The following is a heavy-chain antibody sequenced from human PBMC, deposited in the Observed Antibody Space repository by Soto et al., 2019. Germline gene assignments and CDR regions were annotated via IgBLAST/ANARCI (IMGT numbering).Heavy chain of an antibody. J-gene: IGHJ4*02. Sequence: QVQLVESGGGVVQPGRSLRLSCAASGFTFSSYGMHWVRQAPGKGLEWVAVIWYDGSNKYYADSVKGRFTISRDNSKNTLYLQMNSLSAEDTAVYYCAREAAVRGVVYWGQGTLVTVSS. CDR1: GFTFSSYG. CDR3: AREAAVRGVVY. V-gene: IGHV3-33*01. CDR2: IWYDGSNK. D-gene: IGHD3-16*01.